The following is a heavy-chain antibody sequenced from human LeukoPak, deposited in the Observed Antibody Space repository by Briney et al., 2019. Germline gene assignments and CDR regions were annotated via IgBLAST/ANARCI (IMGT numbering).Heavy chain of an antibody. V-gene: IGHV1-8*01. CDR3: ARDTMVRGVIDLYYFDY. CDR1: GYTFSSYD. Sequence: GASVKVSCKASGYTFSSYDINWVRQATGQGLEWMGWMNPNSGNTGYAQKFQGRVTMTRYTSISTAYMELSSLRSEDTAVYYCARDTMVRGVIDLYYFDYWGQGTLVTVSS. D-gene: IGHD3-10*01. CDR2: MNPNSGNT. J-gene: IGHJ4*02.